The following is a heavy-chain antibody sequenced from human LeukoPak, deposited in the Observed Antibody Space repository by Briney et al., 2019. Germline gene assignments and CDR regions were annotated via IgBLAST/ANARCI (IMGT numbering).Heavy chain of an antibody. Sequence: GGSLRLSCAASGFTFSSYAMHWVRQAPGKGLEWVAVISYDGSNKYYADSVKGRFTISRDHSKNTLYLQMNSLRAEDTAVHYCASGYYDSSGYYYPLDYWGQGTLVTVSS. D-gene: IGHD3-22*01. J-gene: IGHJ4*02. V-gene: IGHV3-30-3*01. CDR3: ASGYYDSSGYYYPLDY. CDR1: GFTFSSYA. CDR2: ISYDGSNK.